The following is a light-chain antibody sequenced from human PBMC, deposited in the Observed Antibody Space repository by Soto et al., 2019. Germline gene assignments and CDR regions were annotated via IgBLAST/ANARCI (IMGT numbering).Light chain of an antibody. Sequence: DVVLTQSPDSLSVSLGERATINCKSSQSVLYSSNNENYLAWYQQRPGQAPRLLIYAASTRATGIPARFSGSGSGTEFTLIIDSLQSEDFAVYYCQQYNNWPRTFGQGTKVDI. V-gene: IGKV4-1*01. CDR1: QSVLYSSNNENY. J-gene: IGKJ1*01. CDR2: AAS. CDR3: QQYNNWPRT.